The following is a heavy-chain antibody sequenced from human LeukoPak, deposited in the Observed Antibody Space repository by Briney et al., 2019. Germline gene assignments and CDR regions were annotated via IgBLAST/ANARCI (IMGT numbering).Heavy chain of an antibody. J-gene: IGHJ4*02. D-gene: IGHD6-13*01. CDR3: AGARYSSRIYYFDY. Sequence: GGSLRLSCAASGFTFSSYGMHWVRQAPGKGLEWVAVISYDGSNKYYADSVKGRFTISRDNSKNTLYLQMNSLRAEDTAVYYCAGARYSSRIYYFDYWGQGTLVTVSS. V-gene: IGHV3-30*03. CDR1: GFTFSSYG. CDR2: ISYDGSNK.